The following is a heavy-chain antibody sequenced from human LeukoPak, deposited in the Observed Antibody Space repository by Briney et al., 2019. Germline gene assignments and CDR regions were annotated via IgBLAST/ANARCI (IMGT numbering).Heavy chain of an antibody. V-gene: IGHV3-30*03. CDR1: GFTFRTYG. CDR2: ISYDGSTK. J-gene: IGHJ4*02. D-gene: IGHD6-6*01. CDR3: ARSPPFSSSPRANVRYYFDY. Sequence: GGSLRLSCGVSGFTFRTYGMHWVRQAPGKGLEWVSIISYDGSTKDYTDSVKGRFTISRDNSKNTLYLQMTSLRTDDTAVYYCARSPPFSSSPRANVRYYFDYWGQGTLVTVSS.